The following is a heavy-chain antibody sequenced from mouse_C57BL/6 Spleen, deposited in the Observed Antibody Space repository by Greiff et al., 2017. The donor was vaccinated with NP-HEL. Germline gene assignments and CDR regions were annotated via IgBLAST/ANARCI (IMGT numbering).Heavy chain of an antibody. J-gene: IGHJ1*03. CDR1: GYSITSGYY. V-gene: IGHV3-6*01. D-gene: IGHD1-1*01. CDR3: ASSRLRDWYFDV. Sequence: EVQLQESGPGLVKPSQSLSLTCSVTGYSITSGYYWNWIRQFPGNKLEWMGYISYDGSNNYNPSLKNRISITRDTSKNQFFLKLNSVTTEDTATYYCASSRLRDWYFDVWGTGTTVTVSS. CDR2: ISYDGSN.